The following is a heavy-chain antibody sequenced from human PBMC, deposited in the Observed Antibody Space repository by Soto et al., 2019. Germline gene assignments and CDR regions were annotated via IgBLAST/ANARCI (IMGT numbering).Heavy chain of an antibody. D-gene: IGHD3-3*01. V-gene: IGHV3-53*02. CDR1: GFTVSSNY. CDR3: ARDRGVPLYYYYGMDV. J-gene: IGHJ6*02. CDR2: ICSGGST. Sequence: EVQLVETGGGLIQPGGSLRLSCAASGFTVSSNYMSWVRQAPGKGLEWVSVICSGGSTYYADSVKGRFTISRDNSKNTLYLQMNSLRAEDTAVYYCARDRGVPLYYYYGMDVWGQGTTVTVSS.